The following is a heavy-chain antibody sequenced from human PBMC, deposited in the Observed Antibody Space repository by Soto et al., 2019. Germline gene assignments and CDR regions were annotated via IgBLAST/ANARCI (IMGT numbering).Heavy chain of an antibody. J-gene: IGHJ6*02. V-gene: IGHV3-23*01. CDR1: GFTLSSYT. CDR3: AKGIPDTGGYYYYSMDV. Sequence: RALRLYSADPGFTLSSYTMGWVRQAPGKGLDWVSVISGSGGITYSADSVKGRFTISRDNSKNILYLQMNSLRAEDTAVYYCAKGIPDTGGYYYYSMDVWGQGTAVTVSS. D-gene: IGHD5-18*01. CDR2: ISGSGGIT.